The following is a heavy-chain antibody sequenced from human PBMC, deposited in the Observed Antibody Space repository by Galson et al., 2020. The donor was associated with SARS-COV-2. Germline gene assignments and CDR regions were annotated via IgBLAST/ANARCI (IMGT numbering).Heavy chain of an antibody. V-gene: IGHV6-1*01. D-gene: IGHD3-16*02. CDR1: GDSVSSHSVA. CDR3: SRGTEGRGVIDFFDY. CDR2: TYYRSKWYS. Sequence: SETLSLTCDISGDSVSSHSVAWNWIRRSPSRGLEWLGRTYYRSKWYSEYAESMKSRLSIIADTSKNQFSLHLKSVTSEDTAVYYCSRGTEGRGVIDFFDYWGRGTLVTVSS. J-gene: IGHJ4*02.